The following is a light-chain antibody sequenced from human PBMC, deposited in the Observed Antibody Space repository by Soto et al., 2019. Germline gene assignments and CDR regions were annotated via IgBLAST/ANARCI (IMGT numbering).Light chain of an antibody. V-gene: IGKV1-39*01. J-gene: IGKJ2*01. Sequence: DIQMTQSPSSLSASVGDRVTITCRASQSISSYLNWYQQKPGKAPNLLIYAASGLQGGVPSRFSGSGSGTDFTLTITNLQPEDFATYYCQQSYSTPYTFGQGTKLEIK. CDR3: QQSYSTPYT. CDR2: AAS. CDR1: QSISSY.